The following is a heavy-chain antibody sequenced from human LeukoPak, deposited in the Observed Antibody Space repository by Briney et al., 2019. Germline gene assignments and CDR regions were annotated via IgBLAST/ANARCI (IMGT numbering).Heavy chain of an antibody. CDR3: AREDVGYCDGGNCPYYFDY. CDR1: GGSINNYY. J-gene: IGHJ4*02. D-gene: IGHD2-15*01. V-gene: IGHV4-4*07. Sequence: SETLSLTCTVSGGSINNYYWSWIRQPAGEGLEWVGRIYSSGNTNYNPSLKNRATLSVDTSNNQFSLRLNSVTAADTAVYYCAREDVGYCDGGNCPYYFDYWGQGTPVTVSS. CDR2: IYSSGNT.